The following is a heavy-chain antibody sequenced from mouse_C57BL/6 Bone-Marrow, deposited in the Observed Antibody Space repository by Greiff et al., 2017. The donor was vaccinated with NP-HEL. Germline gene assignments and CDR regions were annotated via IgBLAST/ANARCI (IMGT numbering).Heavy chain of an antibody. J-gene: IGHJ3*01. V-gene: IGHV1-19*01. CDR2: INPYNGGT. CDR1: GYTFTDYY. Sequence: VQLQQSGPVLVKPGASVKMSCKASGYTFTDYYMNWVKQSHGKSLEWIGVINPYNGGTSYNQKFKGKATLTVDKSSSTAYMELNSLTSEDSAVYYCARRVYYSNDLFAYWGQGTLVTVSA. CDR3: ARRVYYSNDLFAY. D-gene: IGHD2-5*01.